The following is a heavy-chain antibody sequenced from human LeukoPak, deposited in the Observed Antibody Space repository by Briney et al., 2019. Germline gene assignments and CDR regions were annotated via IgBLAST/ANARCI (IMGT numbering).Heavy chain of an antibody. J-gene: IGHJ6*03. CDR2: IWYGGSNK. CDR1: GFTFSSYG. V-gene: IGHV3-30*18. D-gene: IGHD2-2*02. CDR3: AKAPDCSSTSCYTHYYYMDV. Sequence: GRSLRLSCAASGFTFSSYGMHWVRQAPGKGLEWVAVIWYGGSNKYYADSVKGRFTISRDNSKNTLYLQMNSLRAEDTAVYYCAKAPDCSSTSCYTHYYYMDVWGKGTTVTVSS.